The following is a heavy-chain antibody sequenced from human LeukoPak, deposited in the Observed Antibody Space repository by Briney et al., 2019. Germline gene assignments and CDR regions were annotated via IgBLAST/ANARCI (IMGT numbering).Heavy chain of an antibody. CDR3: ARGGDGYVDY. CDR1: GGSISGYS. V-gene: IGHV4-4*07. D-gene: IGHD5-24*01. J-gene: IGHJ4*02. Sequence: SETLSLICTVSGGSISGYSWRLIRQPAGKGLEWIGHIYTSGNTNYNPSLKSRVTMSVDTSKNQVSLKLSSVTAADTAAYYCARGGDGYVDYWGQGTLVTVSS. CDR2: IYTSGNT.